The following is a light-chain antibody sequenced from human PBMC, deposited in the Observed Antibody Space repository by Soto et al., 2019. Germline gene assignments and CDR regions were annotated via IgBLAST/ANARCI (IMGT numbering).Light chain of an antibody. Sequence: QSVLTQPPSASGTPGQRVTISCSGSSSNIGSNTVNWYQQLPGTAPKLLIYSNNQRPSGVPDRFSGSKSGTSASLASSGLQYEDEADYYCAACDDSVNGVVFGGGTKLTVL. CDR2: SNN. CDR3: AACDDSVNGVV. J-gene: IGLJ2*01. V-gene: IGLV1-44*01. CDR1: SSNIGSNT.